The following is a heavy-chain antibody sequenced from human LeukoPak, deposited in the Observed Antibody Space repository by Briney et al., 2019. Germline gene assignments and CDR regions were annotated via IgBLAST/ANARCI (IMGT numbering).Heavy chain of an antibody. D-gene: IGHD1-26*01. V-gene: IGHV4-59*08. CDR1: GGSISRYY. CDR3: ARHGGSYSFDS. J-gene: IGHJ4*02. Sequence: SETLSLTCTVSGGSISRYYWSWIRQPPEKGLEWIGYISNTGRTTYNPSLQSRLTISIDTSKNQFSLRLIFVTAADAAVYYCARHGGSYSFDSWGQGALVTVSS. CDR2: ISNTGRT.